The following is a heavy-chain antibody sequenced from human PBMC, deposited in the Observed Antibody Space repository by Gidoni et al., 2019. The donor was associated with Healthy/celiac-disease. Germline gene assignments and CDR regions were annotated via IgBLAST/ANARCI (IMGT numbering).Heavy chain of an antibody. J-gene: IGHJ3*02. Sequence: EVQLLESGGGLVQPGGSVRLSCAASGFTFSSYAMSWVRQAPGKGLEWVSAISGSGGSTYYADSVKGRFTISIDNSKNTLYLQMNSLRAEDTAVYYCAKGYGSGKDAFDIWGQGTMVTVSS. D-gene: IGHD3-10*01. CDR3: AKGYGSGKDAFDI. CDR2: ISGSGGST. CDR1: GFTFSSYA. V-gene: IGHV3-23*01.